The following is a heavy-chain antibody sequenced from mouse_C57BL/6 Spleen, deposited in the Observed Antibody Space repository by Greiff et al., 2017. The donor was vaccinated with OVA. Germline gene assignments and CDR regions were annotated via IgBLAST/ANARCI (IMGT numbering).Heavy chain of an antibody. CDR3: ARRGYYWYFDV. D-gene: IGHD2-2*01. J-gene: IGHJ1*03. CDR2: IYPSDSET. V-gene: IGHV1-61*01. Sequence: QVQLQQPGAELVRPGSSVKLSCKASGYTFTSYWMDWVKQRPGQGLEWIGNIYPSDSETNYNQKFKDKATLTVDKSSSTAYMQLSSLTSEDSAVYYCARRGYYWYFDVWGTGTTVTVSS. CDR1: GYTFTSYW.